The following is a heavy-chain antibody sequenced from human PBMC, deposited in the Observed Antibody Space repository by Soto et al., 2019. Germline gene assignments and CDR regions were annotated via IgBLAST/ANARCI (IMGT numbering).Heavy chain of an antibody. D-gene: IGHD6-13*01. J-gene: IGHJ5*02. CDR2: INHSGST. CDR1: GGSFSGYY. CDR3: ARITPLGAAAGTPFDP. V-gene: IGHV4-34*01. Sequence: SETLSLTCAVYGGSFSGYYWSWIRQPPGKGLEWIGEINHSGSTNYNPSLKSRVTISVDTSKNQFSLKLSSVTAADTAVYYCARITPLGAAAGTPFDPWGQGTLVTVSS.